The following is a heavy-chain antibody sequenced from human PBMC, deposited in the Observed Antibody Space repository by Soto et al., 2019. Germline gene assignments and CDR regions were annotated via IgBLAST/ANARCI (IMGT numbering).Heavy chain of an antibody. D-gene: IGHD2-15*01. CDR3: ARESGGSTATLGYYCLNIGV. J-gene: IGHJ6*03. Sequence: QVQLVQSGAEVKKPGASVTVSCRSSGDTFNDYYIHWVRQAPGQGLEWMGWINPNGGVTKYAQKFQSCVTMARDRSIRTGCREPRSLSSDATAFYYSARESGGSTATLGYYCLNIGVWGTGTTVTVSS. CDR1: GDTFNDYY. V-gene: IGHV1-2*04. CDR2: INPNGGVT.